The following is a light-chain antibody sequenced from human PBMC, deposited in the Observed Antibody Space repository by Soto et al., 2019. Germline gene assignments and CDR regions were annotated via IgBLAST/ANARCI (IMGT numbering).Light chain of an antibody. CDR1: SSDVGAYNF. J-gene: IGLJ1*01. CDR3: SAYTVSRTYV. CDR2: NVY. V-gene: IGLV2-14*03. Sequence: QSVMTQPSSVSGFPGQSITISCTGNSSDVGAYNFVSWHQQHPGKAPKLMIYNVYDRPSGISYRFSGSKSGNTASLTISGLQGEAEADYYCSAYTVSRTYVFGTGTKVTVL.